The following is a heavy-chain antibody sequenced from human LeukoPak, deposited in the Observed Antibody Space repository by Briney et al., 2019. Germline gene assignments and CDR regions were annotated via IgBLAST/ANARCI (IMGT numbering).Heavy chain of an antibody. V-gene: IGHV4-39*01. CDR3: ARQYQYYYDSSGYFDY. CDR2: IYYSGST. Sequence: SETLSLTCTVSGGSISSYYWGWIRQPPGKGLEWFGNIYYSGSTYYNSSFKSRVTISVDTSKNQFSLKLSSVTATDTAVYYCARQYQYYYDSSGYFDYWGQGTLVTVSS. CDR1: GGSISSYY. J-gene: IGHJ4*02. D-gene: IGHD3-22*01.